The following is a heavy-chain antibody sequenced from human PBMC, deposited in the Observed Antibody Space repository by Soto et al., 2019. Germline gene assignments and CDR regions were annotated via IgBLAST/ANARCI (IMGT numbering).Heavy chain of an antibody. V-gene: IGHV3-48*01. D-gene: IGHD2-2*01. J-gene: IGHJ5*02. CDR3: ARDSQPYYSSTSCSGTQNWFDP. CDR1: GFTFSSYS. CDR2: ISSSSRTI. Sequence: GGSLRLSCAASGFTFSSYSMNWVRQAPGKGLEWVSYISSSSRTIYYADSVKGRFTISRDNAKNSLYLQMNSLRAEDTAVYYCARDSQPYYSSTSCSGTQNWFDPWGQGTLVTVSS.